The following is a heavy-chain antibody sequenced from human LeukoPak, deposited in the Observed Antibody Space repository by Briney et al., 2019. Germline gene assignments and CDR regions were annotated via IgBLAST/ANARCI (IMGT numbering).Heavy chain of an antibody. J-gene: IGHJ4*01. CDR1: GFTFSTYA. V-gene: IGHV3-23*01. CDR3: AKERSGGWPFDY. Sequence: PGGSLRLSCAASGFTFSTYAMSWVRQAPGKGLEWVSGISTSGGSTYFADSVRGRFTISRDNSKSTLYLQMNSLRAEDTAVYYCAKERSGGWPFDYWGHGTLVTVSS. CDR2: ISTSGGST. D-gene: IGHD6-19*01.